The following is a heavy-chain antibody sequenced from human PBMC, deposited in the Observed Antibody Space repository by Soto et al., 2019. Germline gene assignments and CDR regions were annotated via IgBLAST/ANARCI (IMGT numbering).Heavy chain of an antibody. Sequence: QLQLQESGPGLVKPSETLSLTCSVSGGSINYNSYHWGWIRQPPGQGLEWIGSIFYTGTTFYNPSLESRVTMSVDTSKNSFSLHLTSVTAADTALYFCARLVVVAPVANVWGQGTLVTVSS. D-gene: IGHD2-2*01. V-gene: IGHV4-39*02. CDR2: IFYTGTT. J-gene: IGHJ4*02. CDR1: GGSINYNSYH. CDR3: ARLVVVAPVANV.